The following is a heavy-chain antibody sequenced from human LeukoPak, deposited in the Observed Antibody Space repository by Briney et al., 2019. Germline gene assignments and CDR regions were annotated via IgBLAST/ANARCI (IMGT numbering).Heavy chain of an antibody. V-gene: IGHV3-23*01. CDR3: AREDYYYDSSGQLDY. Sequence: GGSLRLSCAASGFTFSSYGMSWVRQAPGKGLEWVSAISGSGGSTYYADSVKGRFTISRDNSKNTLYLQMGSLRAEDMAVYYCAREDYYYDSSGQLDYWGQGTLVTVSS. J-gene: IGHJ4*02. CDR2: ISGSGGST. D-gene: IGHD3-22*01. CDR1: GFTFSSYG.